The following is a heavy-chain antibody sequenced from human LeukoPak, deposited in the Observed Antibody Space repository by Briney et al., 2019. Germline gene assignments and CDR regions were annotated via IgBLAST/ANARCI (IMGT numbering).Heavy chain of an antibody. Sequence: GGSLRLSCAASGFTFSGHWMSWDRQAPGRGLEWVANINQGGSDKYYVDSVKGRFTISRDNANNLLYLQMNSLRGEDTAVYYCTRDRSRAEDDWGQGTLVTVSS. J-gene: IGHJ4*02. CDR2: INQGGSDK. V-gene: IGHV3-7*01. CDR1: GFTFSGHW. CDR3: TRDRSRAEDD. D-gene: IGHD1-14*01.